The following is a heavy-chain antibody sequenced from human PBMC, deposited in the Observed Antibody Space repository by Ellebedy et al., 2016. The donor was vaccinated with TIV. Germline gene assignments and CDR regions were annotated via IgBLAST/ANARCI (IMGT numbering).Heavy chain of an antibody. CDR1: GYTFTSYA. CDR2: IETNTGNP. CDR3: VRDRRGAGPSQFGVDF. D-gene: IGHD3-10*01. J-gene: IGHJ4*02. V-gene: IGHV7-4-1*02. Sequence: AASVKVSCKASGYTFTSYAMNWVRQAPGQGLEWMGWIETNTGNPTYAQDFTGRFVFSLDTSVSTAYLEISSLKAEDTAMYFCVRDRRGAGPSQFGVDFWGQGTLVTVSS.